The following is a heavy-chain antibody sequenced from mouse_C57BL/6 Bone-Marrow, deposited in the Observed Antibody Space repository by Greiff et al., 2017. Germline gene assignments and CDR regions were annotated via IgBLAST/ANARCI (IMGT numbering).Heavy chain of an antibody. J-gene: IGHJ4*01. D-gene: IGHD1-1*01. V-gene: IGHV1-7*01. CDR2: INPSTGYT. Sequence: VQLQQSGAELAKPGASVKMSCKASGYTFTSYWMHWVKQRPGQGLEWIGYINPSTGYTEYNQKFKDKATLTADKSSSTAYMQLSSLTSEYSAVYYCASYYGSSYVMDYWGQGTSVTVSS. CDR3: ASYYGSSYVMDY. CDR1: GYTFTSYW.